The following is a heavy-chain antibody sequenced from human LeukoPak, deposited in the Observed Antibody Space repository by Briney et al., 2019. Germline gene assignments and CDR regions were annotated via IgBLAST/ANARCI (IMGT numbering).Heavy chain of an antibody. Sequence: SQTLSLTCTVSGGSISSGDYYWSWIRQPPGKGLEWIGYIYYSGSTYYNPSLKSRVTISVDTSKNQFPLKPSSVTAADTAVYYCARVVLRSWFDPWGQGTLVTVSS. CDR3: ARVVLRSWFDP. V-gene: IGHV4-30-4*01. J-gene: IGHJ5*02. CDR1: GGSISSGDYY. CDR2: IYYSGST. D-gene: IGHD3-3*01.